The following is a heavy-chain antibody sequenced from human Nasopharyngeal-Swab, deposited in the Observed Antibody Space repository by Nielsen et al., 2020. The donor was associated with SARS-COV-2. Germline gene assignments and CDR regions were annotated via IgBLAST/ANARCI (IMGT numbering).Heavy chain of an antibody. V-gene: IGHV1-3*01. D-gene: IGHD6-6*01. CDR2: INAGNGNT. Sequence: WVRQALGQRLEWMGWINAGNGNTKYSQKFQGRVTITRDTSASTAYMELSSLRSEDTAVYYCARFSEYSSSTDRDYYGMDVWGQGTTVTVSS. J-gene: IGHJ6*02. CDR3: ARFSEYSSSTDRDYYGMDV.